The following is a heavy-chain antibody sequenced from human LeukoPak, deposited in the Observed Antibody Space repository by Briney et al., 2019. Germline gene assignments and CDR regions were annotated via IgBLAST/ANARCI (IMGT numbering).Heavy chain of an antibody. CDR1: GFTFSSYS. D-gene: IGHD3-3*01. Sequence: GGSLRLSCEASGFTFSSYSMNWVRQAPGKGLEWVSYISSSSSTIYYADSVKGRFTISRDNAKNSLYLQMNSLRAEDTAVYYCARGSYDFWSGPQEAYWGQGTLVTVSS. J-gene: IGHJ4*02. CDR2: ISSSSSTI. CDR3: ARGSYDFWSGPQEAY. V-gene: IGHV3-48*01.